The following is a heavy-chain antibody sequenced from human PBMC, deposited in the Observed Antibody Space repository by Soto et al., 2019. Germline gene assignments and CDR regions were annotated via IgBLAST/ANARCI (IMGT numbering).Heavy chain of an antibody. CDR1: GGSISGYY. J-gene: IGHJ4*02. D-gene: IGHD2-15*01. CDR2: VYYTGAT. CDR3: ARLHRYCSGGSCYVVDY. Sequence: QVQLQESGPGLVKPSETLSLTCTVSGGSISGYYWSWVRQPPGKGLEWIGYVYYTGATNYNPSLNSRVTMSLDTSTNQFSLRLSSMTAADTAVYYCARLHRYCSGGSCYVVDYWGQGTLVTVSS. V-gene: IGHV4-59*08.